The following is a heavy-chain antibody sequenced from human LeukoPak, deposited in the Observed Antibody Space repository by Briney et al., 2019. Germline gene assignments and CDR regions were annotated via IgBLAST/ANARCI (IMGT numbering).Heavy chain of an antibody. CDR2: IKDVGSEK. D-gene: IGHD3-3*01. CDR3: ARRGITISGVLVYHYSGLDV. Sequence: GGSLRLSCAGSGFTSSIHWMSWVRQAPGKGLEWVACIKDVGSEKHFMDSVNGRFAMSTDNAKNSLYLQMSSLRAEDTAVYYCARRGITISGVLVYHYSGLDVWGEGTTVTVS. CDR1: GFTSSIHW. V-gene: IGHV3-7*02. J-gene: IGHJ6*02.